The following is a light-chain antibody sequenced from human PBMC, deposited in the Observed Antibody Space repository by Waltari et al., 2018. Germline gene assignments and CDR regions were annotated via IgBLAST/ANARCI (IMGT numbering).Light chain of an antibody. J-gene: IGKJ4*01. Sequence: DIQLTQSPSFLSASVGDRVTITCRASQGISSYLAWYQQKPGKAPKLLIYAASTLQSGVPSRFSGSGSGTEFTLTISSLQPDDFATYYCQRYESYPFTFGGGTKVEIK. CDR1: QGISSY. CDR2: AAS. V-gene: IGKV1-9*01. CDR3: QRYESYPFT.